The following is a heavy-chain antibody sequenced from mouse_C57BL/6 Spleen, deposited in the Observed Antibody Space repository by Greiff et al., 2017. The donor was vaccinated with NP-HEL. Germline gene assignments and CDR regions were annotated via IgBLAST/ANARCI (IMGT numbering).Heavy chain of an antibody. J-gene: IGHJ4*01. CDR2: IDPSDSYT. V-gene: IGHV1-69*01. Sequence: QVQLKQPGAELVMPGASVKLSCKASGYTFTSYWMHWVKQRPGQGLEWIGEIDPSDSYTNYNQKFKGKSTLTVDKSSSTAYMQLSSLTSEDSAVYYCARYGNYGKDYAMDYWGQGTSVTVSS. D-gene: IGHD2-1*01. CDR1: GYTFTSYW. CDR3: ARYGNYGKDYAMDY.